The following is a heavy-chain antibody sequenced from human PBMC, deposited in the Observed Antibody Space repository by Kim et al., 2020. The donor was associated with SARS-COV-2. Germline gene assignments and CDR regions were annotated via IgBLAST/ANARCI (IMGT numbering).Heavy chain of an antibody. CDR3: ARDPFHSSGYYGMDV. J-gene: IGHJ6*02. V-gene: IGHV1-69*01. D-gene: IGHD6-19*01. Sequence: QKFQGRVTITADESTSTAYMELSSLRSEDTAAYYCARDPFHSSGYYGMDVWGQGTTVTVSS.